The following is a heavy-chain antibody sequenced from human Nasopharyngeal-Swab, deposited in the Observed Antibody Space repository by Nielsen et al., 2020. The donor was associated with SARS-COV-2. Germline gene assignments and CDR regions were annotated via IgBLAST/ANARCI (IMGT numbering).Heavy chain of an antibody. V-gene: IGHV1-18*01. D-gene: IGHD3-3*01. CDR3: ARHGVAEDY. CDR1: GYIFTSYD. CDR2: IGAYNGNT. J-gene: IGHJ4*02. Sequence: ASVKVSCKASGYIFTSYDISGVRQASGQGLEWMGWIGAYNGNTNYAQKFQDRVTMTTDTSTSTVYMELRSLRSGDTAVYYCARHGVAEDYWGQGTLVTVSS.